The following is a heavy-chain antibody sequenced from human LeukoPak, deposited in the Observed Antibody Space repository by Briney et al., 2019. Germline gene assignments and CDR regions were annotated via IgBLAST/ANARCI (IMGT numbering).Heavy chain of an antibody. Sequence: GGSLRLSCAASGFTFDHYAMHWVRQAPGRGLEWVSGINWNSAGVGYADSLKGRFTISRDNSKNSLYLQMNSLRPEDTAFYYCVKGFRSTITCYGLDPWGHGILVTVSS. CDR1: GFTFDHYA. V-gene: IGHV3-9*01. CDR2: INWNSAGV. J-gene: IGHJ5*02. D-gene: IGHD2-2*01. CDR3: VKGFRSTITCYGLDP.